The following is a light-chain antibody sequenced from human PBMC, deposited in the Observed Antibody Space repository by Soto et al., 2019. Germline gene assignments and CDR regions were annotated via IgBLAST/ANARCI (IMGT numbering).Light chain of an antibody. Sequence: HMTQSPSSLSASVGDRVTITCRASQRITTYLNWYQQKPGKAPKLLISTAATLQGGVPSRFSGSGSGTDFTLTITTLQPEDFATYFCQQSYSTPYTFGQGTKLEIK. J-gene: IGKJ2*01. CDR3: QQSYSTPYT. CDR1: QRITTY. V-gene: IGKV1-39*01. CDR2: TAA.